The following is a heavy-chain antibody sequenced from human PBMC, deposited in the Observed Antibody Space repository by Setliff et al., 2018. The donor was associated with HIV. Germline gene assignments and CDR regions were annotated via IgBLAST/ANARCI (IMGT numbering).Heavy chain of an antibody. J-gene: IGHJ4*02. D-gene: IGHD2-15*01. CDR2: IHHSGST. CDR3: ARVDRCSGGSCYFIDY. CDR1: GGSISSGSYY. V-gene: IGHV4-39*07. Sequence: SETLSLTCTVSGGSISSGSYYWGWIRQPPGKGLEWIGSIHHSGSTYYNPSLRSRVIISVDTSKNEFSLKVSSVTAADTAVYYCARVDRCSGGSCYFIDYWGQGTLVTVSS.